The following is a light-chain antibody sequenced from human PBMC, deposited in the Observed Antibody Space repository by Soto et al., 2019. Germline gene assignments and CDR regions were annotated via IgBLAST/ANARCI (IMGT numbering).Light chain of an antibody. CDR2: NNN. V-gene: IGLV1-47*02. CDR3: AAWDDSLSGYV. Sequence: QSVLTQPPSASGTPGQMITISCSGSSTNIGSSYVYWYQQLPGTAPKLLMYNNNRRPSGVPDRVSGSKSGTSASLAISGLRSDDEGDYYCAAWDDSLSGYVFGTGTKVTVL. J-gene: IGLJ1*01. CDR1: STNIGSSY.